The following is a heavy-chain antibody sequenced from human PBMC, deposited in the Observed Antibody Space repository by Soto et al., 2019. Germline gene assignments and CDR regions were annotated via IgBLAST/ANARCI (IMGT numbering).Heavy chain of an antibody. CDR3: AKDRYGDYGGIDY. CDR2: TYYRSKWYN. Sequence: SQTLSLTCVISGDSVSSNNAAWNWIRQSPSRGLEWLGRTYYRSKWYNDYAVSVKSRIDINPDTSKNQFSLQLNSVSPEDTAVYYCAKDRYGDYGGIDYWGQGTMVTVSS. CDR1: GDSVSSNNAA. D-gene: IGHD4-17*01. J-gene: IGHJ4*02. V-gene: IGHV6-1*01.